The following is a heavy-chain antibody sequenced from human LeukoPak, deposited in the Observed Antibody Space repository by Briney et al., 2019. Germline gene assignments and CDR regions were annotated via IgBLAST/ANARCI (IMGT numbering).Heavy chain of an antibody. J-gene: IGHJ4*02. V-gene: IGHV4-39*07. Sequence: PSETLSLTCTVSGGSISSSSYYWGWIRQPPGKGLEWIGSIYYSGSTYYNPSLKSPVTISVDTSKNQFSLKLSSVSAADTAVYFCARGPDDFDYWGQGSLVTVSS. D-gene: IGHD5-24*01. CDR2: IYYSGST. CDR1: GGSISSSSYY. CDR3: ARGPDDFDY.